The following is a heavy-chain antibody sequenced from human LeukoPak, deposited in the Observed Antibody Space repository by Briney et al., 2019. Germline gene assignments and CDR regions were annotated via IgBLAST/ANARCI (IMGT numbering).Heavy chain of an antibody. J-gene: IGHJ5*02. CDR1: GGTFSNSA. CDR2: IIPIFGTA. CDR3: ARERYCSSTSCPGDWFDP. V-gene: IGHV1-69*01. D-gene: IGHD2-2*01. Sequence: RASVKVSCKASGGTFSNSAISWVRQAPGQGLEWMGGIIPIFGTANYAQKFQGRVTITADESTSTAYMELSSLRSEDTAVYYCARERYCSSTSCPGDWFDPWGQGTLVTVSS.